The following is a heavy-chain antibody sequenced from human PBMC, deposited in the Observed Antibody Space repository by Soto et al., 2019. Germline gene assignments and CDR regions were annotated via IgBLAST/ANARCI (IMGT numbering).Heavy chain of an antibody. CDR1: GFTFSSYG. Sequence: PGGSLRLSCAASGFTFSSYGMHWVRQAPGKGLEWVAVISYDGSNKYYADSVKGRFTISRDNSKNTLYLQMNSLRAEDTAVYYCAKDLSTAVAGRDYWGQGTLVTVSS. CDR2: ISYDGSNK. J-gene: IGHJ4*02. D-gene: IGHD6-19*01. CDR3: AKDLSTAVAGRDY. V-gene: IGHV3-30*18.